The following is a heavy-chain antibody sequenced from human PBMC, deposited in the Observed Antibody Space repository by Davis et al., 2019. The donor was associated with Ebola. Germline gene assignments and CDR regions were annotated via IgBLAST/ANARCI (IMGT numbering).Heavy chain of an antibody. CDR1: GFTFSSHA. CDR3: AKEGNWNGFDY. J-gene: IGHJ4*02. Sequence: PGGSLRLSCAASGFTFSSHAMHWVRQAPGKGLEWVAVISYDGSNKYYADSVKGRFTISRDNSKSTLYLQMNSLRAEDTAVYYCAKEGNWNGFDYWGQGTLVTVSS. V-gene: IGHV3-30-3*01. D-gene: IGHD1-20*01. CDR2: ISYDGSNK.